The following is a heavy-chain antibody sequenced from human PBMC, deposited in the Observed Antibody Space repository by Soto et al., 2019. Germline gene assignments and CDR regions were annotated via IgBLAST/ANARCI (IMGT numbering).Heavy chain of an antibody. Sequence: QVQLQESGPGLVKPSQTLSLTCTVSGGSLNSGGYCWSWIRQHPGKGLDWIGFISYGGSTSYNPSLKSRVTISVDTSKNQFFLKLTSVTAADTAVYYCSRGILVWGQGALITVSS. J-gene: IGHJ4*02. V-gene: IGHV4-31*03. CDR2: ISYGGST. D-gene: IGHD5-18*01. CDR3: SRGILV. CDR1: GGSLNSGGYC.